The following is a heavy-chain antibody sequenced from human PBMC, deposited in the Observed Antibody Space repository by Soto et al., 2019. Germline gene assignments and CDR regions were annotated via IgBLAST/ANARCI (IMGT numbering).Heavy chain of an antibody. CDR2: IYYSGTT. V-gene: IGHV4-59*12. J-gene: IGHJ5*02. Sequence: SETLSLTCTVSGGSISSYYGSWIRQPPGKGLEWIGYIYYSGTTKSNPSLESRIAMSVDTSRNQFSLKLRSVTAADTAVYYCARSVFPWGQGTLVTVSS. CDR1: GGSISSYY. CDR3: ARSVFP.